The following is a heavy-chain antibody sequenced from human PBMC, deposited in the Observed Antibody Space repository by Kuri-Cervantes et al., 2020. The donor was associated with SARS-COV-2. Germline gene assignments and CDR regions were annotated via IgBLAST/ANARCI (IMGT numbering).Heavy chain of an antibody. CDR3: ASVGDYGDYLDAFDI. CDR2: IIPIFGPA. Sequence: SVKVSCKAPGATLSTYGMSWVRQAPGQGLEWMGGIIPIFGPANYAQQFQGRVTMTTDTSTSTAYMELRSLRSEDTAVYYCASVGDYGDYLDAFDIWGQGTMVTVSS. J-gene: IGHJ3*02. CDR1: GATLSTYG. V-gene: IGHV1-69*05. D-gene: IGHD4-17*01.